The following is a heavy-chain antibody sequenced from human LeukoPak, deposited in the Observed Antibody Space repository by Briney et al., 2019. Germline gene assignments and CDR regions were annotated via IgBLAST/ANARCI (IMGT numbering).Heavy chain of an antibody. CDR2: ISGSGGST. D-gene: IGHD3-22*01. CDR3: AKERTYYYDSSGYYLGD. CDR1: GFTFSSYA. V-gene: IGHV3-23*01. Sequence: EGSLRLSCAASGFTFSSYAMSWVRQAPGKGLEWVSAISGSGGSTYYADSVKGRFTISRDNSKNTLYLQMNSLRAEDTAVYYCAKERTYYYDSSGYYLGDWGQGTLVTVSS. J-gene: IGHJ4*02.